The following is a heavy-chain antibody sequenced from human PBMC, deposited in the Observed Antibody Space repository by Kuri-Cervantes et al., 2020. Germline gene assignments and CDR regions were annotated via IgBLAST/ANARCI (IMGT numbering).Heavy chain of an antibody. J-gene: IGHJ6*02. D-gene: IGHD2-2*02. CDR2: IYWNDDK. CDR3: AHSPGIEDIVVVPAAIGRPKTKKNNPYYYYGMDV. CDR1: GFSLSTSGVG. Sequence: SGPTLVKPTQTLTLTCTFSGFSLSTSGVGVGWIRQPPGKALEWLALIYWNDDKRYSPSLKSRLTITKDTSKNQVVLTMTNMDPVDTATYYCAHSPGIEDIVVVPAAIGRPKTKKNNPYYYYGMDVWGQGTTVTVSS. V-gene: IGHV2-5*01.